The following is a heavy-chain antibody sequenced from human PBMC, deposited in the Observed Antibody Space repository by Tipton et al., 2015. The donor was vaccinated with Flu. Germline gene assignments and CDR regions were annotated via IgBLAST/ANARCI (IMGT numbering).Heavy chain of an antibody. CDR2: IYYSGST. J-gene: IGHJ4*02. CDR3: ARHAKTGIDY. Sequence: TLSLTCTVSGYSISSGYYWGWIRQPPGKGLEWIGYIYYSGSTNYNPSLKSRVTISVDTSKNQFSLKLSSVTAADTAVYYCARHAKTGIDYWGQGTLVTVSS. D-gene: IGHD3-10*01. V-gene: IGHV4-38-2*02. CDR1: GYSISSGYY.